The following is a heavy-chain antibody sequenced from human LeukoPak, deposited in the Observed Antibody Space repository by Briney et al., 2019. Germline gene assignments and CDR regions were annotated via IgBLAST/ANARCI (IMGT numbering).Heavy chain of an antibody. Sequence: GGSLRLSCAASGFTFSSYAMHWVRQAPGKGLEWVAVISYDGSNKYYADSVKGRFTISRDNSKNTLYLQMNSLRAEDTAVYYCARVPEYSSSSGDFDYWGQGTLVTVSP. J-gene: IGHJ4*02. CDR2: ISYDGSNK. D-gene: IGHD6-6*01. V-gene: IGHV3-30-3*01. CDR1: GFTFSSYA. CDR3: ARVPEYSSSSGDFDY.